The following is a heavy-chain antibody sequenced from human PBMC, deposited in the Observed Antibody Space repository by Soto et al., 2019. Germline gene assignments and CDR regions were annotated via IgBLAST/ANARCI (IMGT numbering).Heavy chain of an antibody. CDR1: GYSFTSYW. CDR3: VRVRYYDLSFYGMDV. V-gene: IGHV5-51*01. J-gene: IGHJ6*02. CDR2: IYPGDSDK. D-gene: IGHD3-3*01. Sequence: GESLKISCKGSGYSFTSYWIGWVRQMPGKGLEWMGIIYPGDSDKRYSPSLQGQVTISADKSISTDYLKWSSMKASDTAMYYCVRVRYYDLSFYGMDVWGQGTTVTVSS.